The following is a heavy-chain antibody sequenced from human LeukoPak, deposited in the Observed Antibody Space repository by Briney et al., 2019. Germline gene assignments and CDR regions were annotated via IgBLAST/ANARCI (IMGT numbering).Heavy chain of an antibody. D-gene: IGHD3-22*01. V-gene: IGHV3-66*01. Sequence: GGSLRLSCAASGLIVSDDYMSWVRQAPGKGLEWVSVIYRGGKTHYADSVKGRFTISRDNSKNTLYLQMNSLRAEDTAVYYCAKDSRDSRAFDIWGQGTMVTVSS. CDR1: GLIVSDDY. CDR2: IYRGGKT. J-gene: IGHJ3*02. CDR3: AKDSRDSRAFDI.